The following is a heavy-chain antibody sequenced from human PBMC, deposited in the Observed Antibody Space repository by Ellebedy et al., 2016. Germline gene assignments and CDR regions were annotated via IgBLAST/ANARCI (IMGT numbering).Heavy chain of an antibody. CDR3: ARGGDCSGGSCSSPWFDP. CDR1: GGSISSGDYY. V-gene: IGHV4-30-4*01. J-gene: IGHJ5*02. CDR2: IFYSGSA. Sequence: SETLSLTXNVSGGSISSGDYYWSWIRQPPGKGLEWIGFIFYSGSAHYNPSLKSRVTISVDTSKNQFSLKLTSVTAADTAVYYCARGGDCSGGSCSSPWFDPWGQGTLVTVSS. D-gene: IGHD2-15*01.